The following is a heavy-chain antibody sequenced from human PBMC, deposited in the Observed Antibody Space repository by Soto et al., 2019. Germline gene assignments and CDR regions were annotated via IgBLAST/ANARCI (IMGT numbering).Heavy chain of an antibody. Sequence: ASVKVSCKASGYTFTSYAMHWVRQAPGQRLEWMGWISAYNGNTKYEQKLQGRVTMTTDTSTSTAYMELRSLRSDDTAVYYCARGDPYNWFDPWGQGTLVTVSS. D-gene: IGHD1-26*01. CDR2: ISAYNGNT. CDR1: GYTFTSYA. J-gene: IGHJ5*02. V-gene: IGHV1-18*01. CDR3: ARGDPYNWFDP.